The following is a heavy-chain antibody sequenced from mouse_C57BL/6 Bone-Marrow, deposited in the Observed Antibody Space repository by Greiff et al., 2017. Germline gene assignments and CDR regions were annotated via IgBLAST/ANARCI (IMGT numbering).Heavy chain of an antibody. CDR1: GYTFTSYG. CDR2: IYPRSGNT. V-gene: IGHV1-81*01. Sequence: VQLQQSGAELARPGASVKLSCKASGYTFTSYGISWVKQRTGQGLEWIGEIYPRSGNTYYNEKFKGKATLTADKSSSTAYMELRSLTSEDSAVYFCARHDPSADWGQGTLVTGSA. D-gene: IGHD2-10*02. CDR3: ARHDPSAD. J-gene: IGHJ3*01.